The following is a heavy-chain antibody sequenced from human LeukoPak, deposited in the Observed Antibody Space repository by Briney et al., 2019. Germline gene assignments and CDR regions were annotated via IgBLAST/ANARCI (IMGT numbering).Heavy chain of an antibody. CDR3: ARRLGIVVVPAAFDY. J-gene: IGHJ4*02. CDR2: INHSGST. D-gene: IGHD2-2*01. CDR1: GGSLSSGGYY. V-gene: IGHV4-30-2*01. Sequence: SQTLSLTCTVSGGSLSSGGYYWSWIRQPPGTGLEWLGEINHSGSTNYNPSLKSRVTISVDTSKNQFSLKLSSVTAADTAVYYCARRLGIVVVPAAFDYWGQGTLVTVSS.